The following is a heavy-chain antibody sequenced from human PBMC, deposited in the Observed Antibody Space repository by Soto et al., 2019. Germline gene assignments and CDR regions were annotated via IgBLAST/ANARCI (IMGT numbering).Heavy chain of an antibody. CDR3: ARGRYSYGDYFDY. D-gene: IGHD5-18*01. V-gene: IGHV4-31*03. Sequence: SETLSLTCTVSGGSISSGGYYWSWIRQHPGKGLEWIGYIYYSGSTYYNPSLKSRVSISVDTSKNQFSLKLSSVTAADTAVYYCARGRYSYGDYFDYWGQGTLVTVSS. J-gene: IGHJ4*02. CDR2: IYYSGST. CDR1: GGSISSGGYY.